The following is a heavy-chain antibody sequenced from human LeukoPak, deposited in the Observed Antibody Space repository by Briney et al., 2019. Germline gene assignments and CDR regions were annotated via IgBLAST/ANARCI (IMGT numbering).Heavy chain of an antibody. Sequence: PGGSLRLSCAASGFTFSSYWMHWVRQAPGKGLEWVSAIGTNGDTTYYADSVKGRFTISRDNSKNTLYLQMNSLRAGDTALYYCAKQIPAAGTGYWGQGTLVTVSS. CDR2: IGTNGDTT. J-gene: IGHJ4*02. CDR1: GFTFSSYW. V-gene: IGHV3-23*01. CDR3: AKQIPAAGTGY. D-gene: IGHD6-13*01.